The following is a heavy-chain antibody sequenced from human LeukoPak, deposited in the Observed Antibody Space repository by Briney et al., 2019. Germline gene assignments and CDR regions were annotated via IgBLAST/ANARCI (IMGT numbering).Heavy chain of an antibody. Sequence: PGGSLRLSCAVSGITLSNYGMSWVRQAPGKGLEWVAGIGGSGGRTNYADSVKGRFTISSDNPKNTLYLQMNSLRAEDTAVYFCAKRGVVIRVILVGFHKEAYYFDSWGQGALVIVSS. V-gene: IGHV3-23*01. J-gene: IGHJ4*02. CDR1: GITLSNYG. CDR2: IGGSGGRT. D-gene: IGHD3-22*01. CDR3: AKRGVVIRVILVGFHKEAYYFDS.